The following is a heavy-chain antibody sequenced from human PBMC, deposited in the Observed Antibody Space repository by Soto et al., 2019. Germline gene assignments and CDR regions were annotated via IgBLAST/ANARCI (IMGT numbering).Heavy chain of an antibody. Sequence: QVQLVQSGAEVKKPGASVKVSCRTSGYTFTHYYIHWVRQAPGQGIEWLGIINPASGSTNYAQDFQGRVTLSMDTSTTTVYMELSGLRAEDTASFYCARDLAAGDHWGQGTLVTVSS. CDR2: INPASGST. D-gene: IGHD6-13*01. V-gene: IGHV1-46*01. J-gene: IGHJ4*02. CDR1: GYTFTHYY. CDR3: ARDLAAGDH.